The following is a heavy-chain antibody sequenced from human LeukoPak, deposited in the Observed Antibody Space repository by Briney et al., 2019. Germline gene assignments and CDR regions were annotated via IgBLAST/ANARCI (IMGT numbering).Heavy chain of an antibody. CDR2: IYHSGST. J-gene: IGHJ4*02. Sequence: SETLSLTCTVSGYSISSGYYWGWIRQPPGKGLEWIGSIYHSGSTYYNPSLKSRVTISVDTSKNQFSLKLSSVTAADTAVYYCARHFTVVTWQAGYYFDYWGQGTLVTVSS. V-gene: IGHV4-38-2*02. CDR3: ARHFTVVTWQAGYYFDY. CDR1: GYSISSGYY. D-gene: IGHD4-23*01.